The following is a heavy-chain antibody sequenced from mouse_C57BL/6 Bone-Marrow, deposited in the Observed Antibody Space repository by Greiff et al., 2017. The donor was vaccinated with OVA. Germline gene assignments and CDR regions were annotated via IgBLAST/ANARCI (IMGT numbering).Heavy chain of an antibody. V-gene: IGHV1-55*01. CDR3: ARSFYDYDEPYYFDY. Sequence: QVQLQQSGAELVKPGASVKMSCKASGYTFTSYWITWVKQRPGQGLEWIGDIYPGSGSTNYNEKFKSKATLTVDTSSSTAYMQLSSLTSEDSAFYYCARSFYDYDEPYYFDYWGQGTTLTVSS. J-gene: IGHJ2*01. D-gene: IGHD2-4*01. CDR2: IYPGSGST. CDR1: GYTFTSYW.